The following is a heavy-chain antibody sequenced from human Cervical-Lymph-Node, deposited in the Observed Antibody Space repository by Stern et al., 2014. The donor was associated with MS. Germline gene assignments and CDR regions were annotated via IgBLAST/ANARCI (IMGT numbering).Heavy chain of an antibody. J-gene: IGHJ6*02. Sequence: VQLVESGPGLVKPSETLSLTCTVSGGSISSYYWSWIRQPPGKGLEWIGYIYYSGSTNYNPSLKSRVTISVDTSKNQFSLKLSSVTAADTAVYYCARDNEGVRGMDVWGQGTTVTVSS. D-gene: IGHD1-1*01. CDR2: IYYSGST. CDR3: ARDNEGVRGMDV. V-gene: IGHV4-59*01. CDR1: GGSISSYY.